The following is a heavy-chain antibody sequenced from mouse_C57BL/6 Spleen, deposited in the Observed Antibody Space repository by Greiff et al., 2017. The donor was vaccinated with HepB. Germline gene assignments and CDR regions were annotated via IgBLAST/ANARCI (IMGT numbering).Heavy chain of an antibody. CDR1: GFNIKDDY. J-gene: IGHJ1*03. CDR2: IDPENGDT. V-gene: IGHV14-4*01. Sequence: EVQLQQSGAELVRPGASVKLSCTASGFNIKDDYMHWVKQRPEQGLEWIGWIDPENGDTEYASKFQGKATITADTSSNTAYLPLSSLTSEDTAVYYCTTGRYFDVWGTGTTVTVSS. CDR3: TTGRYFDV.